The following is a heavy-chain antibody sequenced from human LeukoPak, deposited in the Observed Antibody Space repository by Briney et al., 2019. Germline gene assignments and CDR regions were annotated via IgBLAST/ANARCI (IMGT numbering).Heavy chain of an antibody. CDR2: IRSTANGYAT. J-gene: IGHJ4*02. V-gene: IGHV3-73*01. CDR1: GVTFSGSA. D-gene: IGHD3-10*01. CDR3: TGNYYGSGSYADFDY. Sequence: GGSLRLSCAASGVTFSGSALHWVRQASGKGREWVGRIRSTANGYATAYAASVKGRFTISRDDSKNTAYLQMDSLKTEDTAVYYCTGNYYGSGSYADFDYWGQGTLVTVSS.